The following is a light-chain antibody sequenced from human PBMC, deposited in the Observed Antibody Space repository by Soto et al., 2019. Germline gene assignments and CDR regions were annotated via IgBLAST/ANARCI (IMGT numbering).Light chain of an antibody. CDR3: QQYDNWPWT. CDR2: GAS. Sequence: EIVMTQSPATLSVSPGGRATLSCRASQSISDTLAWYQQKPGQAPRLLIYGASTRATGFPARFSGSGSGTDFTLTISSLQSEHFAVYYCQQYDNWPWTFGQGTKVDIK. CDR1: QSISDT. J-gene: IGKJ1*01. V-gene: IGKV3D-15*01.